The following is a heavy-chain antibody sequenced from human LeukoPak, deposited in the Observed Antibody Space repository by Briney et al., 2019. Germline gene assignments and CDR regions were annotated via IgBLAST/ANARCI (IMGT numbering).Heavy chain of an antibody. CDR2: INHSGST. Sequence: SETLSLTCAVYGGSFSGIYWSWIRQPPGKGLEWIGEINHSGSTNYNPSLKSRVTISVDTSKHQFSLKLSSVTAADTAVYCCPRLTTGRQYSGSYSDYWGQGTLVTVSS. V-gene: IGHV4-34*01. CDR3: PRLTTGRQYSGSYSDY. J-gene: IGHJ4*02. CDR1: GGSFSGIY. D-gene: IGHD1-26*01.